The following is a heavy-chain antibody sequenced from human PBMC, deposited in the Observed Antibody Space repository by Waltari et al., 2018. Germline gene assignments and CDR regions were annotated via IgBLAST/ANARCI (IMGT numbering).Heavy chain of an antibody. CDR2: IYHSGTT. J-gene: IGHJ6*03. V-gene: IGHV4-38-2*02. CDR3: ARGYYYMDV. Sequence: QVQLQESGPGLVKPSETLSLACTISDYSISSGYYWGWIRQPPGKGLEWIGIIYHSGTTYYSPSLKSRVTILVDTSKNQFSLKLSSVTAADTAVYYCARGYYYMDVWGKGTAVTISS. CDR1: DYSISSGYY.